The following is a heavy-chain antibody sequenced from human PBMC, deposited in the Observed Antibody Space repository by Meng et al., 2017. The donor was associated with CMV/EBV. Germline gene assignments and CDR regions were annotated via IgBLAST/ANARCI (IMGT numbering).Heavy chain of an antibody. CDR2: ISSSSSYI. D-gene: IGHD3-3*01. CDR1: GFTFSSYS. CDR3: AKDLDFWSGYYYYYGMDV. Sequence: GGSLKISCAASGFTFSSYSMNWVRQAPGKGLEWVSSISSSSSYIYYADSVKGRFTISRDNAKNSLYLQMNSLRAEDTAVYYCAKDLDFWSGYYYYYGMDVWGQGTTVTVSS. J-gene: IGHJ6*02. V-gene: IGHV3-21*01.